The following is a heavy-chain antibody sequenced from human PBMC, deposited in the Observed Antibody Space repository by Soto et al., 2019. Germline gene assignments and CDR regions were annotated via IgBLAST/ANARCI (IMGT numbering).Heavy chain of an antibody. CDR1: GGTFRTAA. Sequence: QVQLEQSGAEVKKPGSSVKVSCKASGGTFRTAAVSWVRQAPGQGLEWMGGIMPVFRTPDYAQKFHGRVTITADESTSTAYMELSGLLSDDTAVYYCARDNDRPQLGGNYYYILDVWGQGTTITVSS. D-gene: IGHD2-8*01. CDR2: IMPVFRTP. J-gene: IGHJ6*02. V-gene: IGHV1-69*12. CDR3: ARDNDRPQLGGNYYYILDV.